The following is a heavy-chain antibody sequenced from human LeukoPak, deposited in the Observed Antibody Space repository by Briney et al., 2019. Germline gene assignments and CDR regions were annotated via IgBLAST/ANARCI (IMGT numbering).Heavy chain of an antibody. D-gene: IGHD1-1*01. CDR1: GGSISSYY. V-gene: IGHV4-4*07. CDR3: ARTPWERSGTTWLFDY. CDR2: IYTSGST. Sequence: PSETLSLTCTVSGGSISSYYWSWIRQPAGKGLEWIGRIYTSGSTNYNPSLKSRVTMSVDTSKNQFSLKLSSVTAADTAVYYCARTPWERSGTTWLFDYWGQGTLVTVSS. J-gene: IGHJ4*02.